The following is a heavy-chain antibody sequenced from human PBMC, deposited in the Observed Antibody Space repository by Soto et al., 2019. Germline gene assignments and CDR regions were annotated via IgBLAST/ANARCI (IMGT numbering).Heavy chain of an antibody. J-gene: IGHJ4*02. CDR1: GYTFTSYD. CDR3: ARGTFSYDFWSGYYTD. D-gene: IGHD3-3*01. Sequence: ASVKVSCKASGYTFTSYDINWVRQATGQGLEWMGWMNPNSGNTGYAQKFQGGVTMTRNTSISTAYMELSSLRSEDTAVYYCARGTFSYDFWSGYYTDWGQGTLVTVSS. V-gene: IGHV1-8*01. CDR2: MNPNSGNT.